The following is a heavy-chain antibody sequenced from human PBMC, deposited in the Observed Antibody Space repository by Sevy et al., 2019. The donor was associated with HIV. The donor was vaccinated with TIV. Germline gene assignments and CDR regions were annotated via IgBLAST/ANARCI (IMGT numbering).Heavy chain of an antibody. D-gene: IGHD3-3*01. CDR2: ISSSGSTI. CDR3: ARDYDSLEHPPGPGYYYGMDV. Sequence: GGSLRLSCAASGFTFSDYYMSWIRQAPGKGLEWVSYISSSGSTIYYADSVKGRFTISRDNAKNSLYLQMNSLRAEDTAVYYCARDYDSLEHPPGPGYYYGMDVWGQGTTVTVSS. J-gene: IGHJ6*02. CDR1: GFTFSDYY. V-gene: IGHV3-11*01.